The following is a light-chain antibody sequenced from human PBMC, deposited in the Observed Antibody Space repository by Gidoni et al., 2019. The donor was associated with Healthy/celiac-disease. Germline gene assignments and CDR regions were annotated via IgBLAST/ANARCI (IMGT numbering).Light chain of an antibody. CDR1: QSVSSN. CDR3: QQYNNWPPILT. Sequence: EIVMTQSPATLSVSPGERATLSCRASQSVSSNLAWYQQKPGQAPRFLIYGASTRATGIPARFSGSGSGTEFTLTISSLQSEDFAVYYCQQYNNWPPILTFGGGTKVEIK. CDR2: GAS. V-gene: IGKV3-15*01. J-gene: IGKJ4*01.